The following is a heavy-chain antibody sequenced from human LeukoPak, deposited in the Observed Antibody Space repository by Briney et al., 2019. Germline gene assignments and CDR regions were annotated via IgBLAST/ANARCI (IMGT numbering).Heavy chain of an antibody. CDR2: VIPILDIA. J-gene: IGHJ3*02. V-gene: IGHV1-69*04. CDR1: GYTFTSYG. Sequence: SVKVSCKASGYTFTSYGISWVRQAPGQGLEWMGRVIPILDIATYAQKFKGRVTITADKSTSTAYMDLSSLTSEDTAVYYCAREPDVDLSTFRGDAFDIWGQGTMVTVSS. CDR3: AREPDVDLSTFRGDAFDI. D-gene: IGHD5-24*01.